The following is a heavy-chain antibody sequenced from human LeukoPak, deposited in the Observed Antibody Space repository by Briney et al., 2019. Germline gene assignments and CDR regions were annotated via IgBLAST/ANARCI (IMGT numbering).Heavy chain of an antibody. CDR2: ISGSGGST. CDR3: AKPSTTYYYYYYMDV. V-gene: IGHV3-23*01. CDR1: GFTSSSYA. J-gene: IGHJ6*03. D-gene: IGHD2/OR15-2a*01. Sequence: PGGSLRLSCAASGFTSSSYAMSWVRQAPGKGLEWVSAISGSGGSTYYADSVKGRFTISRDNSKNMLYLQMNSLRAEDTAVYYCAKPSTTYYYYYYMDVWGKGTTVTVSS.